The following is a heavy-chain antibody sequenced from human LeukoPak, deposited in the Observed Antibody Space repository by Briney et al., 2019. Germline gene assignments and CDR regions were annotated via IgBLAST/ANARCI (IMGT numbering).Heavy chain of an antibody. V-gene: IGHV1-18*01. CDR1: GYTFTSYG. J-gene: IGHJ4*02. CDR2: ISAYNGNT. D-gene: IGHD6-13*01. Sequence: ASVKVSCKASGYTFTSYGISWVRQAPGQGLEWVGWISAYNGNTNYAQKLQGRVTMTTDTSTSTAYMELRSLRSEDTAVYYCARGRIAAAGTVPYYFDYWGQGTLVTVSS. CDR3: ARGRIAAAGTVPYYFDY.